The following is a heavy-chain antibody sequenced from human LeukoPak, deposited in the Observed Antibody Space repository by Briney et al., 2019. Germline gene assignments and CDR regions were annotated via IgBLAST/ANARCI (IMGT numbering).Heavy chain of an antibody. CDR1: GFIFSNYN. J-gene: IGHJ4*02. Sequence: GRSLRLSCAPSGFIFSNYNMNWVRQTPGKGLEWLSYISSSSGTIYYADSVKGRFAITGDNAKNSLYLQMNSLRAEDTAVYYCARALGYSYGYAVDYWGQGTLVTVSS. V-gene: IGHV3-48*01. CDR2: ISSSSGTI. CDR3: ARALGYSYGYAVDY. D-gene: IGHD5-18*01.